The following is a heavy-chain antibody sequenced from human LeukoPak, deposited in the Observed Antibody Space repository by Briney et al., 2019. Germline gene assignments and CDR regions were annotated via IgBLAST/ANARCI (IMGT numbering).Heavy chain of an antibody. D-gene: IGHD3-10*01. CDR1: GYTFTNYD. CDR2: MNADSGNT. J-gene: IGHJ5*02. V-gene: IGHV1-8*03. CDR3: ARAASGSYLREGFDP. Sequence: ASVKVSCKASGYTFTNYDINWVRQATGQGLEWMGWMNADSGNTGYAQKFQGRVTITRDTSISTAYMELSSLRSEDTAVYYCARAASGSYLREGFDPWSQGILVTVSS.